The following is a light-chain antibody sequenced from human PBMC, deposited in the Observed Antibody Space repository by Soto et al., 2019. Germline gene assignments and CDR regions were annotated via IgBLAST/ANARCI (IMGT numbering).Light chain of an antibody. CDR1: SSDVGGYNY. V-gene: IGLV2-8*01. J-gene: IGLJ1*01. CDR2: EVS. CDR3: SSYAGSGYA. Sequence: QSVLTQPPSASGSPGQSVTISCTGTSSDVGGYNYVSWYQQHPGKAPKLMIYEVSKRPSGVPDRFSGSKSGNTASLTVSGLQAEDEADYYCSSYAGSGYAFGTGTKVTVL.